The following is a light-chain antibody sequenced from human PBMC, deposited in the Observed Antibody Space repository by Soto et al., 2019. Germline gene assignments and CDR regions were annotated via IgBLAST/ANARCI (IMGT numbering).Light chain of an antibody. Sequence: DIQMTQSPFTLSASVGDRVTLTCRASQSVTDWLAWYQQKPGEAPKVLIYKASNLESGVPSRFSGSGFGTEFTLTISSLQPDDSAVYYCHQYNTFPPYTFGQGTKLEI. J-gene: IGKJ2*01. CDR3: HQYNTFPPYT. V-gene: IGKV1-5*03. CDR1: QSVTDW. CDR2: KAS.